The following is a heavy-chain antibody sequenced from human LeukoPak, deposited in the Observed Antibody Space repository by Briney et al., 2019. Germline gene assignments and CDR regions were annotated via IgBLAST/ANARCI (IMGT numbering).Heavy chain of an antibody. Sequence: GGSLRLSCAASGFTFSSYAMSWVRQAPGKGLEWVSAISGSGGSTYYADSVKGRFTISRDNSKNTLYLQMNSLRAEDTAVYYCAKDTPKYSGYDFRYFDYWGQGTLVTVSS. CDR2: ISGSGGST. CDR1: GFTFSSYA. CDR3: AKDTPKYSGYDFRYFDY. V-gene: IGHV3-23*01. J-gene: IGHJ4*02. D-gene: IGHD5-12*01.